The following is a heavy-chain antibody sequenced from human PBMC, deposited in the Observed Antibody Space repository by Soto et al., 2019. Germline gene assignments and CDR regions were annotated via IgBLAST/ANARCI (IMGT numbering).Heavy chain of an antibody. CDR2: AHHSGRT. D-gene: IGHD1-26*01. CDR3: ARSEATGLDY. V-gene: IGHV4-4*02. CDR1: GGSMSSSNW. Sequence: QVQLQESGPGLVKPSGTLSLTCTVSGGSMSSSNWWNWVRQSPGKGLEWIGEAHHSGRTNYNPSLKSRVTISVDKYKHHFSLKLSSVTAADTAVYYCARSEATGLDYWGQGTLVTVSS. J-gene: IGHJ4*02.